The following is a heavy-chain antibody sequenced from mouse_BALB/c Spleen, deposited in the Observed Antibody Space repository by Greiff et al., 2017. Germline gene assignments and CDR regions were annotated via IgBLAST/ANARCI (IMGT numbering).Heavy chain of an antibody. CDR1: GFTFSSYA. J-gene: IGHJ3*01. CDR3: ARGQLGFAY. V-gene: IGHV5-9-4*01. CDR2: ISSGGSYT. D-gene: IGHD3-2*01. Sequence: EVQVVESGGGLVKPGGSLKLSCAASGFTFSSYAMSWVRQSPEKRLEWVAEISSGGSYTYYPDTVTGRFTISRDNAKNTLYLEMSSLRSEDTAMYYCARGQLGFAYWGQGTLVTVSA.